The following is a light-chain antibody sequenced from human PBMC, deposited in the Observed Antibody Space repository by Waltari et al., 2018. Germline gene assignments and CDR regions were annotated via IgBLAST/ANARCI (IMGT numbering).Light chain of an antibody. CDR1: QSILYSSNNKNY. CDR2: WAS. V-gene: IGKV4-1*01. J-gene: IGKJ2*01. Sequence: DIVMTQSPDYLAVSLGERATINCKSSQSILYSSNNKNYLAWYQQKPVQAPKLLIYWASTRESGVPDRFSCSGSWTDFTLTISSLQAEDVAVYHCQQYYSSPPTFGQGTKLEIK. CDR3: QQYYSSPPT.